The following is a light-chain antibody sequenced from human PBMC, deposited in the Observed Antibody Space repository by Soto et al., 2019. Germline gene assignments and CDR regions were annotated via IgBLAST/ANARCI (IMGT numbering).Light chain of an antibody. V-gene: IGKV3-15*01. CDR3: QVFDGSLWT. CDR1: QSLSSN. J-gene: IGKJ1*01. CDR2: GAS. Sequence: EVVMTQSPATLSVSPGERATLSCRASQSLSSNLAWYQQKPGQAPRLLIFGASTRATGIPARFSGSGSGTEFTLTISNLQSEDFAVYYCQVFDGSLWTFGQGTKVDIK.